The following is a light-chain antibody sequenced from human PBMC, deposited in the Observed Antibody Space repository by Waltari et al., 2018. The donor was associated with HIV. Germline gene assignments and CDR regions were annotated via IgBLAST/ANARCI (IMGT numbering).Light chain of an antibody. J-gene: IGLJ2*01. Sequence: QSALTQPASVSGSPGQSLTISCTGTSSDVGASNYVSWYQLYPGKAPKVMMFEVNNRPSGVSDRFSGSKSGNTASLTISGLQVEDEAVYFCSSFGRGNTVLFGGGTKVTVL. V-gene: IGLV2-14*01. CDR1: SSDVGASNY. CDR3: SSFGRGNTVL. CDR2: EVN.